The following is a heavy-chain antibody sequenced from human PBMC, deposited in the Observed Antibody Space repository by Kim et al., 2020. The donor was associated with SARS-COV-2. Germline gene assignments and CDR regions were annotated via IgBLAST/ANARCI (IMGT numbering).Heavy chain of an antibody. CDR3: ARDGQEYYYYYGMDV. CDR1: GYTFTSYA. J-gene: IGHJ6*02. V-gene: IGHV7-4-1*02. CDR2: INTNTGNP. Sequence: ASVKVSCKASGYTFTSYAMNWVRQAPGQGLEWMGWINTNTGNPTYAQGFTGRFVFSLDTSVSTAYLQISSLKAEDTAVYYCARDGQEYYYYYGMDVWGQGTTVTVSS.